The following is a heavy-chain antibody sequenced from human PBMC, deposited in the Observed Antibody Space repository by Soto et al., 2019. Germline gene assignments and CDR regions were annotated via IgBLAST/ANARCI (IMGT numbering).Heavy chain of an antibody. CDR3: ARDRATMVRGARASDY. CDR2: ISSSSSYI. V-gene: IGHV3-21*01. Sequence: GESLKISCAASGFTFSSYSMNWVRQAPGKGLEWVSSISSSSSYIYYTDSVKGRFTISRDNAKNSLYLQMNSLRAEDTAVYYCARDRATMVRGARASDYWGQGTLVTVSS. J-gene: IGHJ4*02. CDR1: GFTFSSYS. D-gene: IGHD3-10*01.